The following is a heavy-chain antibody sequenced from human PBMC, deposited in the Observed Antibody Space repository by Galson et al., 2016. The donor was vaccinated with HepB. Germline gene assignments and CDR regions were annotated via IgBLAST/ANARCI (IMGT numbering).Heavy chain of an antibody. Sequence: ETLSLTCTVSGGSISSTDYFWGWIRQSPGKGLEWIGEINHSGSTNYNPPLKSRVTISVDTSKNQFSLKLSSVTAADTAVYYCARGNYSAFDIWGQGTMVTVSS. D-gene: IGHD3-10*01. J-gene: IGHJ3*02. V-gene: IGHV4-39*07. CDR1: GGSISSTDYF. CDR3: ARGNYSAFDI. CDR2: INHSGST.